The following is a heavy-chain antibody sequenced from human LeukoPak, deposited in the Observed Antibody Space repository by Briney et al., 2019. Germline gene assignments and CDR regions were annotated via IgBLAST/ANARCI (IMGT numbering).Heavy chain of an antibody. V-gene: IGHV3-21*01. Sequence: GGSLRLSCAASGFTFSSYSMNWVRQAPGKGLEWVSSISSSSSYIYYADSVKGRFTISRDNAKNSLYLQMNSLRAEDTAVYYCARDEKVGGSYFPDAFDIWGQGTMVTVSS. CDR1: GFTFSSYS. J-gene: IGHJ3*02. D-gene: IGHD1-26*01. CDR2: ISSSSSYI. CDR3: ARDEKVGGSYFPDAFDI.